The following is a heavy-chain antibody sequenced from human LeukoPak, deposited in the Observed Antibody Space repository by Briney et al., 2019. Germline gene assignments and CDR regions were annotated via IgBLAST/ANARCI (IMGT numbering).Heavy chain of an antibody. J-gene: IGHJ5*02. V-gene: IGHV3-7*01. D-gene: IGHD3-22*01. CDR2: INQDGSEK. CDR1: GFTFSGYW. Sequence: GGSLRLSCAASGFTFSGYWMSWVRQAPGKGLEWVANINQDGSEKYYVDSVKGRFTISRDNAKNSLYLQMNSLRAEDTAVYYCARGRRYYYDSSGYPNAHWFDPWGQGTLVTVSS. CDR3: ARGRRYYYDSSGYPNAHWFDP.